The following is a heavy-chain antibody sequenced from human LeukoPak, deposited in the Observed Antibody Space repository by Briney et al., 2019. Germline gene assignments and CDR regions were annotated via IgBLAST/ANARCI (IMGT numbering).Heavy chain of an antibody. J-gene: IGHJ4*02. D-gene: IGHD6-25*01. CDR2: IRFDTSNE. CDR1: RFTFRRYC. Sequence: GGSLRLSCAPSRFTFRRYCMHWARHSPRKGLEGVVVIRFDTSNEDYVDSVKGRFTISRDNSKSTMYLHMNSLRPEDTAVYYCSKIVAAGGGFDSWGQGNLVTVSS. CDR3: SKIVAAGGGFDS. V-gene: IGHV3-30*02.